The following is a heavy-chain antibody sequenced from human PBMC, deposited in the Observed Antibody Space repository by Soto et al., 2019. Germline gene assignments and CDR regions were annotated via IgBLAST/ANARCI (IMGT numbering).Heavy chain of an antibody. V-gene: IGHV4-59*08. D-gene: IGHD6-19*01. CDR2: IYYIGST. J-gene: IGHJ3*02. CDR3: ARQKVKYSSGWYGPTYAFDI. Sequence: SGTLSLTCTVSCCSISSYYWSWIPQPPGKGLEWIGYIYYIGSTNYNPSLKSRVTISVDTSKNQFSLKLSSVTAADTAVYYCARQKVKYSSGWYGPTYAFDIWGQGTMVTVSS. CDR1: CCSISSYY.